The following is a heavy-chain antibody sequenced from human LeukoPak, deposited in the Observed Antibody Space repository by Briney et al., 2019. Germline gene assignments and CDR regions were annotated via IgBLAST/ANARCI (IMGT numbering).Heavy chain of an antibody. CDR3: ARDSRRKVWFGESYYMDV. J-gene: IGHJ6*03. D-gene: IGHD3-10*01. Sequence: ASVKVSCKASGYTFTGYYMHWVRQAPGQGLEWMGWINPNSGGTNYAQKFQGRVTMTRDTSISTAYMELSRLRSDDTAVYYCARDSRRKVWFGESYYMDVWGKGTAVTVSS. CDR2: INPNSGGT. CDR1: GYTFTGYY. V-gene: IGHV1-2*02.